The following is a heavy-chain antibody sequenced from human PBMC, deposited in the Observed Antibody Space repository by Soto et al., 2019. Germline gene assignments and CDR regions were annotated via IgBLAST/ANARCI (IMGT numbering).Heavy chain of an antibody. D-gene: IGHD6-13*01. J-gene: IGHJ5*02. CDR3: AKDRGELVLSWFDP. Sequence: EVQLAESGGVVVQPGGSLRLSCAASGFTFDDYTMHWVRQAPGKGLEWVSLISWDGGSTYYADSVKGRFTISRDNSKNSLYLQMNSLRTEDTALYYCAKDRGELVLSWFDPWGQGTLVTVSS. V-gene: IGHV3-43*01. CDR1: GFTFDDYT. CDR2: ISWDGGST.